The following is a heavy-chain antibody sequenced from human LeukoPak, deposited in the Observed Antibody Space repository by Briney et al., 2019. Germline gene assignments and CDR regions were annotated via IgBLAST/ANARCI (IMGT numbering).Heavy chain of an antibody. V-gene: IGHV4-34*01. CDR3: ARFPPYYGEGGY. D-gene: IGHD4-17*01. CDR2: INHSGST. Sequence: KASETLSLTCAVYGGSFSGYYWSWIRQPPGKGLEWIGEINHSGSTNYNPSLKSRVTISVDTSKNQFSLKLSSVTAADTAVYYCARFPPYYGEGGYWGQGPLVTVSS. CDR1: GGSFSGYY. J-gene: IGHJ4*02.